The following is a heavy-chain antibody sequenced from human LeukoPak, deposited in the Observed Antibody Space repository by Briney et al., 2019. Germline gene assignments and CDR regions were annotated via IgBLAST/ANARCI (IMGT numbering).Heavy chain of an antibody. CDR3: AKVFPYYYDSSGYYAAFDI. V-gene: IGHV3-30*18. D-gene: IGHD3-22*01. Sequence: GGSLRLSCAASGFTFSNYGMSWVRQAPGKGLEWVAVISYDGSNKYYADSVKGRFTISRDNSKNTLYLQMNSLRAEDTAVYYCAKVFPYYYDSSGYYAAFDIWGQGTMVTVSS. CDR1: GFTFSNYG. CDR2: ISYDGSNK. J-gene: IGHJ3*02.